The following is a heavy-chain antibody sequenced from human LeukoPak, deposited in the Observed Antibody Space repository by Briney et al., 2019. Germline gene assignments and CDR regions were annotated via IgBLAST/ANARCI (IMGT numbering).Heavy chain of an antibody. CDR3: ARHGYNGFDM. CDR1: GFSFSSYN. J-gene: IGHJ3*02. V-gene: IGHV3-21*01. CDR2: ISNTGSSR. Sequence: GGSLRLSCAASGFSFSSYNMNWVRQAPGKGLEWVSFISNTGSSRYYTDSVKGRFTISRDNAKNSLYIQMNSLRAEDTAVYYCARHGYNGFDMWGQGTMVTVSS. D-gene: IGHD5-12*01.